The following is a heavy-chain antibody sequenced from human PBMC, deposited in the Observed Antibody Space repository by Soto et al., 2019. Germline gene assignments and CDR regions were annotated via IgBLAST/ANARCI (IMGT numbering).Heavy chain of an antibody. CDR3: ARHSWKQLVETNWFDP. V-gene: IGHV4-39*01. CDR1: GGSISSSSYY. J-gene: IGHJ5*02. D-gene: IGHD6-6*01. CDR2: IYYSGST. Sequence: SETLSLTCTVSGGSISSSSYYWGWIRQPPGKGLEWIGSIYYSGSTYYNPSLKSRVTISVDTSKNQFSLKLSSVTAADTAVYYCARHSWKQLVETNWFDPWGQGTLVTVSS.